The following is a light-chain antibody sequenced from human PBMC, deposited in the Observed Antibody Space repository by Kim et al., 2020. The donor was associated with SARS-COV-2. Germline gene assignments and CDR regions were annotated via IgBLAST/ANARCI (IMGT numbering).Light chain of an antibody. CDR1: VLAKKY. CDR3: YSAADNNLV. J-gene: IGLJ3*02. CDR2: KDS. V-gene: IGLV3-27*01. Sequence: SVSPGHTARITCAGDVLAKKYARWFQQKPGQAPVLVIYKDSERPSGIPERFSGSSSGTTVTLTISGAQVEDEADYYCYSAADNNLVFGGGTKVTVL.